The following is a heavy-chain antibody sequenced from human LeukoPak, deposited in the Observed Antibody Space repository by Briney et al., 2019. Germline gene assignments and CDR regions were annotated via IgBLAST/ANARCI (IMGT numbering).Heavy chain of an antibody. CDR2: INPNSGGT. J-gene: IGHJ4*02. Sequence: ASVKLSFKAPGYTFTGYYMHWVRPAPGQGLEWMGWINPNSGGTNYAQKFQGRVTMTRDTSISTAYMELSRLRSDDTAVYYCARGDSSGYYGFDYWGKDTVVSVSS. CDR1: GYTFTGYY. CDR3: ARGDSSGYYGFDY. V-gene: IGHV1-2*02. D-gene: IGHD3-22*01.